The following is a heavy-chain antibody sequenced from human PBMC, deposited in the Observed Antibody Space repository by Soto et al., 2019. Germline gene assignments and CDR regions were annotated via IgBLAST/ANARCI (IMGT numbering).Heavy chain of an antibody. CDR2: IYHSGST. V-gene: IGHV4-30-2*01. D-gene: IGHD1-1*01. CDR3: ARDQLEGNWFDP. Sequence: SETLSLTCAVSGASISTGSYSWNWIRQPPGKGLEWIGYIYHSGSTLYNPSLKSRVTISVDKSKNQFSLKLTSVTAADTAVYYCARDQLEGNWFDPWGQGTLVTVSS. J-gene: IGHJ5*02. CDR1: GASISTGSYS.